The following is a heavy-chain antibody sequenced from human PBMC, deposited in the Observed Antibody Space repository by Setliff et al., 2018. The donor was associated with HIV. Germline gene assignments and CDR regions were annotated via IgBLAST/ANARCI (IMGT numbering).Heavy chain of an antibody. V-gene: IGHV1-18*01. CDR1: GYTFTNYGYG. J-gene: IGHJ4*02. CDR3: ARLHYFDTRGRPRAFDY. CDR2: ISAYNGNP. Sequence: ASVKVSCKASGYTFTNYGYGIAWVRQAPGQGLEWMGWISAYNGNPGYAQRFQGRVTMTTDKFTNIVYMELRSLRSDDTAVYYCARLHYFDTRGRPRAFDYWGQGTLVTVSS. D-gene: IGHD3-22*01.